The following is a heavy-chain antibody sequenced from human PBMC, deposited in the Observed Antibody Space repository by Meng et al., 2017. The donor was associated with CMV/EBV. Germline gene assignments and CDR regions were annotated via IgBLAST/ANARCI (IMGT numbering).Heavy chain of an antibody. Sequence: GSLRLSGTVPGGSISSYYWSWIRQPPGKGLEWMGYIYYSGSTHYNPSLTSRVAISVDTSKNQFSLKLSSVTAADTAVYYCARGMTVLRFWEGWFDPWGQGTLVTVSS. V-gene: IGHV4-59*01. D-gene: IGHD3-3*01. CDR2: IYYSGST. J-gene: IGHJ5*02. CDR3: ARGMTVLRFWEGWFDP. CDR1: GGSISSYY.